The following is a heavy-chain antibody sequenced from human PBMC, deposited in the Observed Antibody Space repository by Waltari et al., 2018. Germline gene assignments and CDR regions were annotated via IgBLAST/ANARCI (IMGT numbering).Heavy chain of an antibody. J-gene: IGHJ3*01. CDR3: ATLGAYLGAFDV. Sequence: EVQLVETGGGLIQPGGSLRLSCAVSGFIVSRNYMSWVRQAPGKGLEWVSVIYAGGGSHSADSVRGRFTISRDNSKNTLYLEMNTLRADDTAVYYCATLGAYLGAFDVWGQGTMVTVSS. D-gene: IGHD3-16*01. CDR1: GFIVSRNY. CDR2: IYAGGGS. V-gene: IGHV3-53*02.